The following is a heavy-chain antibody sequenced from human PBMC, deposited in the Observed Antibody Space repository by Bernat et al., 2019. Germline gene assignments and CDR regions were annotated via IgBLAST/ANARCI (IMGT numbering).Heavy chain of an antibody. D-gene: IGHD6-13*01. CDR2: ISYDGSNK. Sequence: QVQLVESGGGVVQPGRSLRLSCAASGFTFSSYGMHWVRQAPGKGLEWVAVISYDGSNKYYADSVKGRVTISRDNSKNTLYLRMNSRRAEDTAVYYWAKDRPGQQLVGGFDYWGQGTLVTVSS. V-gene: IGHV3-30*18. J-gene: IGHJ4*02. CDR1: GFTFSSYG. CDR3: AKDRPGQQLVGGFDY.